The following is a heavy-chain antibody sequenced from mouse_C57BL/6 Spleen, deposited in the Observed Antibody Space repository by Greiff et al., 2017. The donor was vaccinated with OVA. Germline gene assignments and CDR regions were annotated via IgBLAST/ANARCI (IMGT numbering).Heavy chain of an antibody. CDR1: GYAFSSSW. CDR3: ARSGYYEGFDY. J-gene: IGHJ2*01. Sequence: QVQLKESGPELVKPGASVKISCKASGYAFSSSWMNWVKQRPGKGLEWIGRIYPGDGDTNYNGKFKGKATLTADKSSSTAYMQLSSLTSEDSAVYFCARSGYYEGFDYWGQGTTLTVAS. CDR2: IYPGDGDT. D-gene: IGHD2-3*01. V-gene: IGHV1-82*01.